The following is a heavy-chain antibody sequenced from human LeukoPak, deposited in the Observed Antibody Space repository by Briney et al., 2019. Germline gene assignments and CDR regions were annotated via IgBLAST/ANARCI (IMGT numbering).Heavy chain of an antibody. J-gene: IGHJ5*02. V-gene: IGHV1-58*02. CDR3: ARYSSGYT. CDR1: GFTFTSSA. CDR2: IVVGSGNT. D-gene: IGHD3-22*01. Sequence: SVKVSCKASGFTFTSSAMQWVRQARGQRLEWIGWIVVGSGNTNYAQKFQGRVTMTRDTSISTAYMELSRLRSDDTAVYYCARYSSGYTWGQGTLVTVSS.